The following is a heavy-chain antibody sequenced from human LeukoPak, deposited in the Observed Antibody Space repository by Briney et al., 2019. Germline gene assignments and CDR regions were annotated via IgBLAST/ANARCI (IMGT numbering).Heavy chain of an antibody. Sequence: PSETLSLTCTVSGGSISSYYWSWIRQPPGKGLEWIGYIYYSGSTYYNPSLKSRVTISVDTSMNQFSLKLSSVTAADTAVYYCARDTLMVRGVIDYWGQGTLVTVSS. CDR1: GGSISSYY. V-gene: IGHV4-59*12. J-gene: IGHJ4*02. D-gene: IGHD3-10*01. CDR3: ARDTLMVRGVIDY. CDR2: IYYSGST.